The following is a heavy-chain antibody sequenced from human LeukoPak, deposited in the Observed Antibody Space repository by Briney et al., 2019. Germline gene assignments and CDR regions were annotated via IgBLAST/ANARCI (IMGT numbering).Heavy chain of an antibody. CDR3: ARAPYCSSTSCYVAVTPWFDP. V-gene: IGHV1-2*07. J-gene: IGHJ5*02. Sequence: GASVKVSCKASGYTFTGYYMHWVRQAPGQGLEWMGWINPNSGGTNYAHKFQGRVTMTRDTSISTAYMELSRLRSDDTAVYYCARAPYCSSTSCYVAVTPWFDPWGQGTLVTVSS. CDR1: GYTFTGYY. CDR2: INPNSGGT. D-gene: IGHD2-2*01.